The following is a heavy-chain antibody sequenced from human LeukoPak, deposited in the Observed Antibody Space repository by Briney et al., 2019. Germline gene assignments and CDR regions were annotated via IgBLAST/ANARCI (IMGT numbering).Heavy chain of an antibody. J-gene: IGHJ3*02. V-gene: IGHV6-1*01. D-gene: IGHD3-16*01. CDR1: GDSVSSNSGA. CDR2: TYYRSKWYT. Sequence: SQTLSLTCVISGDSVSSNSGAWNWIRQSPSRGLEWLGRTYYRSKWYTDYAVSVSSRITINPDASKNQFSLQLNSVTPEDTAVYYCASSSLRGSDAFDIWGQGTMVTVSS. CDR3: ASSSLRGSDAFDI.